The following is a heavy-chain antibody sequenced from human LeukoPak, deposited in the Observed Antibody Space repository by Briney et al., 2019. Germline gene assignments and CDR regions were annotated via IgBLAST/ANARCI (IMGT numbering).Heavy chain of an antibody. CDR1: GCSISSSSYS. CDR3: ARRARDYYYDSSGYLGSHYFDY. J-gene: IGHJ4*02. CDR2: IYYSGST. V-gene: IGHV4-39*01. Sequence: SETLSLTCTASGCSISSSSYSWGWIRQPPGKGLEWIGSIYYSGSTYYNPSLKSRATISVDSSKNQSSLKLSSVTAADTAVYYCARRARDYYYDSSGYLGSHYFDYGGQGTLVTVSS. D-gene: IGHD3-22*01.